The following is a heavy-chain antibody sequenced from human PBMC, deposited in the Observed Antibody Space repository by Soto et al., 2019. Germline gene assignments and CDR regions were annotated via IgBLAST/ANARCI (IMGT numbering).Heavy chain of an antibody. D-gene: IGHD2-15*01. CDR1: GDSISTVDYF. V-gene: IGHV4-30-4*01. J-gene: IGHJ5*01. Sequence: TLSLTCSASGDSISTVDYFWAWIRQPPGQALEYIGYIYKSGTTYYNPSFESRVAISLDTSKSQFSLNVTSVTATDTAVYFCARGRYCLTGRCFPNWFDSWGQGTLVTVSS. CDR3: ARGRYCLTGRCFPNWFDS. CDR2: IYKSGTT.